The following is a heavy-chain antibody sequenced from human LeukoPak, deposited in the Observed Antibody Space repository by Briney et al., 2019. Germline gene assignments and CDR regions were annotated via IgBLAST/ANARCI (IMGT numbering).Heavy chain of an antibody. CDR2: INPSGGST. J-gene: IGHJ3*02. CDR1: GYTFTSYY. Sequence: GASVKVSCKASGYTFTSYYMHWVRQAPGQGLEWMGIINPSGGSTSYAQKFQGRVTMTRDTSTSTVYMELSSLRSEDTAVYYCARGSGSYSRTLDAFDIWGQGTMVTVSS. V-gene: IGHV1-46*01. CDR3: ARGSGSYSRTLDAFDI. D-gene: IGHD1-26*01.